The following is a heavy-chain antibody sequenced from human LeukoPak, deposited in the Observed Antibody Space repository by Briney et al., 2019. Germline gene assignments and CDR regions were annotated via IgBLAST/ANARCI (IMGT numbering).Heavy chain of an antibody. D-gene: IGHD3-10*01. CDR2: IYTSGST. V-gene: IGHV4-4*07. J-gene: IGHJ6*03. CDR3: ARAVGSGSFQTYYYYMDV. CDR1: GGSISSYY. Sequence: SETLSLTCTVSGGSISSYYWSWIRQPAGKGLEWIGRIYTSGSTSYNPSLKSRVTMSVDTSKNQFSLKLSSVTAADTAVYYCARAVGSGSFQTYYYYMDVWGKGTTVTISS.